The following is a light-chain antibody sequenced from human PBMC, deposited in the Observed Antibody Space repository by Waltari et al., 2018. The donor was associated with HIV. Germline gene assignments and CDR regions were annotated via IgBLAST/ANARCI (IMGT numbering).Light chain of an antibody. CDR3: SSYAANNTFVI. J-gene: IGLJ2*01. V-gene: IGLV2-8*01. Sequence: QSALTQPPSASGPPGQSVTISCTGTSNDVGRYDFVSWYQLRPGNVPKLIIHEVAKRPSGVAVRLSGSKSGNTASLTVSGLQNDDESDYYCSSYAANNTFVIFGGGTKLTVL. CDR1: SNDVGRYDF. CDR2: EVA.